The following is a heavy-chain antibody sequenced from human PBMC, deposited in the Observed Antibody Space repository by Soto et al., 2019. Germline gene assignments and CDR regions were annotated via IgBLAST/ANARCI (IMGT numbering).Heavy chain of an antibody. CDR1: GYTFTGYY. CDR2: INPNSGGT. CDR3: ARVQGDSSGWYGIDY. V-gene: IGHV1-2*04. Sequence: ASVNVSCKAAGYTFTGYYMHWVRQAPGQGLEWMGWINPNSGGTNYAQKFQGWVTMTRDTSISTAYMELSRLRSDDTAVYYCARVQGDSSGWYGIDYWGQGTLVTVSS. J-gene: IGHJ4*02. D-gene: IGHD6-19*01.